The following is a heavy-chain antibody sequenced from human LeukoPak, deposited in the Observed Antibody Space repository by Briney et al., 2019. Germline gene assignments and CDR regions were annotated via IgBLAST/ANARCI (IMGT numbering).Heavy chain of an antibody. V-gene: IGHV3-30-3*01. CDR2: ISYDGSNK. CDR1: GFTFRSYA. Sequence: GGSLRLSCAASGFTFRSYAMRWVRQAPGKGLEWVAVISYDGSNKYYADSVKGRFTISRDNSKNTLYLQMNSLRAEDTAVYYCARASEEDPYYYYYGMDVRGQGTTVTVSS. J-gene: IGHJ6*02. CDR3: ARASEEDPYYYYYGMDV.